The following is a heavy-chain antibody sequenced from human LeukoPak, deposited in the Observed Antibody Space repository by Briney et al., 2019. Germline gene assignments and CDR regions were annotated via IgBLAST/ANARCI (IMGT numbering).Heavy chain of an antibody. V-gene: IGHV3-15*01. D-gene: IGHD2-15*01. CDR1: GFTFSNAW. CDR2: IKSKTDGGTT. J-gene: IGHJ5*02. CDR3: TTDGYCSGGSCYPNWFDP. Sequence: GGSLRLSCAASGFTFSNAWMSWVRQAPGKGLEWVGRIKSKTDGGTTDYAAPVKGRFTISRDDSKNTLYLQMNSLTTEDTAVYYCTTDGYCSGGSCYPNWFDPWGQGTLVTVSS.